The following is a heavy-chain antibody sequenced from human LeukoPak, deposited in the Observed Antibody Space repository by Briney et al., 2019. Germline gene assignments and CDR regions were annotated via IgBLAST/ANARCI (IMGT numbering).Heavy chain of an antibody. CDR3: AREVLTTVAEFDY. Sequence: GGSLRLSCAASGFTVSSNFMSWVRQAPGKGLEWVANIKQDGSEKYYVDSVKGRFTISRDNAKNSLYLQMNSLRAEDTAVYYCAREVLTTVAEFDYWGQGTLVTVSS. J-gene: IGHJ4*02. V-gene: IGHV3-7*01. CDR1: GFTVSSNF. CDR2: IKQDGSEK. D-gene: IGHD4-23*01.